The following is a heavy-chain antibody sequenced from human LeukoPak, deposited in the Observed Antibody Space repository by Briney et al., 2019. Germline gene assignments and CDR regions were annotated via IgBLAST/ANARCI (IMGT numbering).Heavy chain of an antibody. CDR2: INPNSGGT. D-gene: IGHD1-26*01. Sequence: ASVKVSCKASGYTFTSYGISWVRQAPGQGLEWMGWINPNSGGTNYAQKFQGRVTMTRDTSISTAYMELSRLRSDDTAVYYCARDSPDSGSYHSLFDYWGQGTLVTVSS. CDR1: GYTFTSYG. V-gene: IGHV1-2*02. J-gene: IGHJ4*02. CDR3: ARDSPDSGSYHSLFDY.